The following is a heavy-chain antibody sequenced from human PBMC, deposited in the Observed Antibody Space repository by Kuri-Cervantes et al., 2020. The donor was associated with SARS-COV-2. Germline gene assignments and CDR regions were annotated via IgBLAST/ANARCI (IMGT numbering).Heavy chain of an antibody. J-gene: IGHJ5*02. Sequence: GESLKISCAASGFTFSNAWMNWVRQAPGKGLEWVAVIWYDGSNKYYADSVKGRFTISRDNSKNTLYLQMNSLRAEDTAVYYCARGQTAMISWFDPWGQGTPVTVSS. CDR3: ARGQTAMISWFDP. V-gene: IGHV3-33*08. CDR1: GFTFSNAW. D-gene: IGHD5-18*01. CDR2: IWYDGSNK.